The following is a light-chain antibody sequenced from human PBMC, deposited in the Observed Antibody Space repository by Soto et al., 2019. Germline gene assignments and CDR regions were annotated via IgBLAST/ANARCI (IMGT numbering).Light chain of an antibody. J-gene: IGLJ2*01. Sequence: QLVLTQSPSAAASLGASVKLTCTLSSAHSSFAIAWHQQQPEKGPRYLMKLNSDGSHTKGDGIPDRFSGCSSGAERYFTISSLQSDYEADYYCQPWGTGIHVVFGGGTKLTVL. CDR1: SAHSSFA. V-gene: IGLV4-69*01. CDR2: LNSDGSH. CDR3: QPWGTGIHVV.